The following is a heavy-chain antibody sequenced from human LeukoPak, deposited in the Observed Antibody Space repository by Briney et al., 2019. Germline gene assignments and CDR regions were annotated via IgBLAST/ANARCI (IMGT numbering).Heavy chain of an antibody. D-gene: IGHD6-19*01. J-gene: IGHJ4*02. V-gene: IGHV4-38-2*02. CDR3: AREPGYSSGSVD. CDR1: GYSISSGYY. Sequence: SETLSLTCTVSGYSISSGYYWGWIRQPPGKGLEWIGSVYHSGSTYYNPSLKSRVTISVDTSKNQFSLKLSSVTAADTAVYYCAREPGYSSGSVDWGQGTLVTVPS. CDR2: VYHSGST.